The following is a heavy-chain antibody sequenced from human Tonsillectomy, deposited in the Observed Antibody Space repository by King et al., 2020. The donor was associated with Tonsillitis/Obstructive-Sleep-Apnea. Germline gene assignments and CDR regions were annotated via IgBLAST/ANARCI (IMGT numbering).Heavy chain of an antibody. CDR3: ATSGNPFDY. CDR2: INAGSGNT. D-gene: IGHD1-14*01. J-gene: IGHJ4*02. V-gene: IGHV1-3*01. Sequence: QLVQSGAEVRKPGASVKVSCKASGYTFTNYPIHWVRQAPGQRLEWMGWINAGSGNTKYAQEFQDRVTITSDTSANTAYMERSSLISEDTAMYYCATSGNPFDYWGQGSLVTVSS. CDR1: GYTFTNYP.